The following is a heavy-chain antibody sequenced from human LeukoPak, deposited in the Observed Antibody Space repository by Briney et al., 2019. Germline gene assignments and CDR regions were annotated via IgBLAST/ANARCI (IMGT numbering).Heavy chain of an antibody. Sequence: ESGPTLVKPTQTLMLTCTFFGFSLSTRGVGVGWIRQPPGKALEWLALIYWNDDKRYSPSLRSRLTIAKDTSKNQVVLTMTNVDLVDTATYYCAHRPRNERYFDFWGQGALVTVSS. CDR1: GFSLSTRGVG. CDR3: AHRPRNERYFDF. D-gene: IGHD1-1*01. CDR2: IYWNDDK. J-gene: IGHJ4*02. V-gene: IGHV2-5*01.